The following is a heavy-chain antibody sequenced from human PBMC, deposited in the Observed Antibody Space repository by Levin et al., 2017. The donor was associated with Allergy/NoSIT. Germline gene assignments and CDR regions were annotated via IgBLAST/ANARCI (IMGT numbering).Heavy chain of an antibody. CDR2: IDWDDDK. J-gene: IGHJ3*01. CDR1: GFSLSTHGMR. V-gene: IGHV2-70*04. D-gene: IGHD3-16*01. CDR3: ARMGDTTEGAFDV. Sequence: TLSLTCTFSGFSLSTHGMRMNWIRQPPGKALEWLARIDWDDDKFYSTSLGTRLTISKDTSKSQVVLTMSNMDPADTATYFCARMGDTTEGAFDVWGQGTMVTVSS.